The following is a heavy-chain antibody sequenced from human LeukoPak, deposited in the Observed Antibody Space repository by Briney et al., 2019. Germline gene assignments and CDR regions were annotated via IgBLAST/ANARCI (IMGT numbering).Heavy chain of an antibody. CDR2: IWYDGSNK. D-gene: IGHD2-2*01. Sequence: GGSLRLSCAASGFTFSSYGMHWVRQAPGKGLEWVAGIWYDGSNKYYADSVKGRFTISRDNSKNTLYLQMNSLRAEDTAVYYCARGDIVVVPAALDYWGQGTLVTVSS. J-gene: IGHJ4*02. CDR3: ARGDIVVVPAALDY. V-gene: IGHV3-33*01. CDR1: GFTFSSYG.